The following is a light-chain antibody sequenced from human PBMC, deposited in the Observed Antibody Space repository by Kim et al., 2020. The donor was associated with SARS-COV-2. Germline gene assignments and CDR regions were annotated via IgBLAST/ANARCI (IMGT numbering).Light chain of an antibody. Sequence: GDRVTITCRASQSISNLLAWYQQKPGKASKLLIYDASSLQSGVPSRFSGSGSGTEFTLTISSLQPDDFATYYCQQYNSYPWTFGLGTKVDIK. CDR1: QSISNL. CDR3: QQYNSYPWT. V-gene: IGKV1-5*01. J-gene: IGKJ1*01. CDR2: DAS.